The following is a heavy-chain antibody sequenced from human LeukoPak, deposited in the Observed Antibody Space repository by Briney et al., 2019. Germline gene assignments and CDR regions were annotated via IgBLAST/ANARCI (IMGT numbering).Heavy chain of an antibody. J-gene: IGHJ6*02. CDR1: GFTFSSYA. V-gene: IGHV3-30*04. Sequence: PGRSLRLSCAASGFTFSSYAMHWVRQAPGKGLEWVAVMSYDGSNKYYADSVKGRFTISRDNSKNTLYLQMNSLRAEDTAVYYCARDGPYCSGGSCYHPHYYYYGMDVWGQGTTVTVSS. D-gene: IGHD2-15*01. CDR3: ARDGPYCSGGSCYHPHYYYYGMDV. CDR2: MSYDGSNK.